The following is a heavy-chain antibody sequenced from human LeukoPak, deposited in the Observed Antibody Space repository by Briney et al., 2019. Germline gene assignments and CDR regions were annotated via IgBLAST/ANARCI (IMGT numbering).Heavy chain of an antibody. J-gene: IGHJ3*02. V-gene: IGHV4-59*08. D-gene: IGHD5-12*01. CDR1: GGSISSYY. CDR3: ARHSGWLRLLSGAYAFDI. Sequence: SETLSLTCTVSGGSISSYYWSWIRQPPGKGLERIGYIYYSGSTNYNPSLKSRVTISVDTSKNQFSLKLSSVTAADTAVYYCARHSGWLRLLSGAYAFDIWGQGTMVTVSS. CDR2: IYYSGST.